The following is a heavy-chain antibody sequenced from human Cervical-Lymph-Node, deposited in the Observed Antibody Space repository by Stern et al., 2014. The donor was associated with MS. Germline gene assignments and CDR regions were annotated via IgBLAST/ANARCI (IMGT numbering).Heavy chain of an antibody. CDR2: ISGYDTYI. CDR3: ARGPFGWLSTEGSFDL. CDR1: GFSFNTYS. D-gene: IGHD3-16*01. Sequence: EVQLVESGGGLVKPGGSLRLSCAVSGFSFNTYSMHWVRQAPGKGLEWVSSISGYDTYIYHADSVKGRFSITRDNARNSLHLQMDSLRVEDTAVYYCARGPFGWLSTEGSFDLWGQGTLVTVSS. J-gene: IGHJ4*02. V-gene: IGHV3-21*06.